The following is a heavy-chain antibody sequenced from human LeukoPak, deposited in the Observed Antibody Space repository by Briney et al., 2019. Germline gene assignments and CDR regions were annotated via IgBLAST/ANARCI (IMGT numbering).Heavy chain of an antibody. CDR2: ISYDGSNK. Sequence: GGSLRLSCAASAFTFSSYAMHWVRQAPGKGLEWVAVISYDGSNKYYADSGKGRFTISRHNSKNTLYLQMNSLRAEDTAVYYCARGAGIAVAGDFDYWGQGTLVTVSS. CDR1: AFTFSSYA. D-gene: IGHD6-19*01. V-gene: IGHV3-30*04. CDR3: ARGAGIAVAGDFDY. J-gene: IGHJ4*02.